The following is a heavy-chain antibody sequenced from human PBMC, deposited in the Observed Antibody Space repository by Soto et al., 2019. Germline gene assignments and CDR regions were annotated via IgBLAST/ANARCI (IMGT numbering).Heavy chain of an antibody. D-gene: IGHD6-13*01. V-gene: IGHV2-5*02. CDR2: IYWGGDK. CDR1: GFSLSTSGVS. J-gene: IGHJ4*02. Sequence: QITLKESGPTLVNPTQTLTLTCTFSGFSLSTSGVSVGWIRQPPGKALEWLALIYWGGDKRYSPSLKSRLTITKDPSKNQVVLTMPNMDPADTASYYCARSPGGSWYFDYWGQGTLVTVSS. CDR3: ARSPGGSWYFDY.